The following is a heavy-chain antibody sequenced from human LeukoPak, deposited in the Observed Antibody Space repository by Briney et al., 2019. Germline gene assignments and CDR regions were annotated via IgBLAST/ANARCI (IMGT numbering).Heavy chain of an antibody. Sequence: SETLSLTCTVSGGSISSYYWSWIRQPAGKGLEWIGRVYTSGSTNYNPSLKSRVTMSVDTSKNQFSLKLSSVTAADTAVYYCARLSRIPILDHYGMDVGGQGTTVTVSS. CDR2: VYTSGST. J-gene: IGHJ6*02. CDR3: ARLSRIPILDHYGMDV. D-gene: IGHD3/OR15-3a*01. CDR1: GGSISSYY. V-gene: IGHV4-4*07.